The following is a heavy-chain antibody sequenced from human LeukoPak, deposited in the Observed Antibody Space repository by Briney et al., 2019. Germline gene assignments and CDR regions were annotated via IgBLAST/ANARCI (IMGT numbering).Heavy chain of an antibody. CDR2: MSYSGST. D-gene: IGHD6-19*01. J-gene: IGHJ2*01. CDR3: ARNTGYSSGWYGVLTWYFDL. CDR1: GGSISSSSYY. Sequence: SETLSLTCNVSGGSISSSSYYWGWIRQPPGKRLEGIGTMSYSGSTYYNPSLKSRVTISVDTSKNQFSLKLSSVTAADTAVYYCARNTGYSSGWYGVLTWYFDLWGRGTLVTVSS. V-gene: IGHV4-39*07.